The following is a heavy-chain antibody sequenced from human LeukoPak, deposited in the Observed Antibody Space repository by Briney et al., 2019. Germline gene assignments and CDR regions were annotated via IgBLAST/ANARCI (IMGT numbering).Heavy chain of an antibody. V-gene: IGHV3-30*02. Sequence: GESLRLSCAASGFTFGSYGVHWVRQAPGKGLEWVAFIRYDGSDKYYADSVKGRFTISRDNSKNTLYLQMNSLRAEDTAVYYCARVAEWRQQLVQGHFINAFDIWGQGTMVTVSS. D-gene: IGHD6-13*01. CDR3: ARVAEWRQQLVQGHFINAFDI. CDR1: GFTFGSYG. J-gene: IGHJ3*02. CDR2: IRYDGSDK.